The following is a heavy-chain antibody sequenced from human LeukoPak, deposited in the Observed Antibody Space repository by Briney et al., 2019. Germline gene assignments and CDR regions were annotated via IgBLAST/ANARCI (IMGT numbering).Heavy chain of an antibody. J-gene: IGHJ5*01. CDR1: GYIFTKYG. Sequence: ASVKVSCKASGYIFTKYGINWIRQAPGQGPEWMGWISGYSGNTDFAPKFQGRLIMTADTSTSTTFMELRSLRSDDTAVYYCSRTYSGSLRRVGEYDSWGQGTQVIVSS. D-gene: IGHD1-26*01. V-gene: IGHV1-18*01. CDR3: SRTYSGSLRRVGEYDS. CDR2: ISGYSGNT.